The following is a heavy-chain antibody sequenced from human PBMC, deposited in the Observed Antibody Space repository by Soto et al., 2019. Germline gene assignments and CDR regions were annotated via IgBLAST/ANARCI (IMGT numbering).Heavy chain of an antibody. CDR2: ITETSLYI. D-gene: IGHD2-2*01. CDR1: GFTFSSYA. CDR3: ARAACSSYRCYQRSAHMDV. Sequence: EVPLVESGGGLVKPGGSLRLSCAASGFTFSSYAMSWVRQAPGKGLEWVSSITETSLYIYYAGSVKGRFTISRDNARNSLYLELNSLRAEDTAVYYCARAACSSYRCYQRSAHMDVWGKGTTVTVSS. V-gene: IGHV3-21*01. J-gene: IGHJ6*03.